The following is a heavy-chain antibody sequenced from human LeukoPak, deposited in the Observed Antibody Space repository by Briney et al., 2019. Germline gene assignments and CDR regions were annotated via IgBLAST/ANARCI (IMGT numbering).Heavy chain of an antibody. D-gene: IGHD3-10*01. CDR3: ARRRWGYGSGSYDY. CDR2: IYYSRSI. J-gene: IGHJ4*02. Sequence: SETLSLTCTVSGGSISSSSYSWGWIRQPPGKGLERIGSIYYSRSIYSTPSLTTRLTISVDTSKNHFSLKLSSVTAADTAVYYCARRRWGYGSGSYDYWGQGTLVTVSS. V-gene: IGHV4-39*02. CDR1: GGSISSSSYS.